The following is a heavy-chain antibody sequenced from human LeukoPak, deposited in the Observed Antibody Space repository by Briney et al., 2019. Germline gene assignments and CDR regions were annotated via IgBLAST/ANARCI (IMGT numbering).Heavy chain of an antibody. V-gene: IGHV3-30*18. D-gene: IGHD6-19*01. CDR1: GFTFSSYG. CDR3: AKDRAVAGFFDY. J-gene: IGHJ4*02. CDR2: ISYDGSNK. Sequence: GGSLRLSCAASGFTFSSYGMHWVRQAPGKGLEWVAVISYDGSNKYYADSVKGRSTISRDNSKNTLYLQMNSLRAEDTAVYYCAKDRAVAGFFDYWGQGTLVTVSS.